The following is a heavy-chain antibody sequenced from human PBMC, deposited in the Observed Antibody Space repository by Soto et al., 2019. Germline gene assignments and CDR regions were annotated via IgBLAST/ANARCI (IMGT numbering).Heavy chain of an antibody. Sequence: QVQLVQSGAEVKKPGASVKVSCKASGYTFTTYGIGWVRQAPGQGLEWMGWINYSGNTNYAQKFQGRATLTTDTSTSTAYMELRSLRSDDPAVYYCARDRGGGYSYGYGYYYYGMDVWGQGTTVTVSS. V-gene: IGHV1-18*04. D-gene: IGHD5-18*01. CDR2: INYSGNT. CDR3: ARDRGGGYSYGYGYYYYGMDV. J-gene: IGHJ6*02. CDR1: GYTFTTYG.